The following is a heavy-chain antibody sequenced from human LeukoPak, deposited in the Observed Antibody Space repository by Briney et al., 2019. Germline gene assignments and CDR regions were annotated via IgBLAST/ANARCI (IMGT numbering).Heavy chain of an antibody. V-gene: IGHV3-23*01. CDR1: GFTFSSYA. CDR2: ISTDSGVTT. D-gene: IGHD1-20*01. Sequence: GGSLRLSCAASGFTFSSYAMTWVRQAPGKGLEWVSIISTDSGVTTYYADSVKGRSAISRDNSKNTLYLQMNSLRADDTAVYYCANPYNWNDEGYWGQGTLVTVSS. CDR3: ANPYNWNDEGY. J-gene: IGHJ4*02.